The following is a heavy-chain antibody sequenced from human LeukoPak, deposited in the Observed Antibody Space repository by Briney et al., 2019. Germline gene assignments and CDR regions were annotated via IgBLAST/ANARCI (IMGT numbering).Heavy chain of an antibody. CDR2: INPSGGST. CDR3: AGSYCSGGSCYTGWFDP. CDR1: GYTFTSYY. J-gene: IGHJ5*02. Sequence: ASVKVSCKASGYTFTSYYMHWVRQAPGQGLEWMGIINPSGGSTSYAQKFQGRVTMTRDTSTSTVYMELSSLRSEDTAVYYCAGSYCSGGSCYTGWFDPWGQGTLVTVSS. V-gene: IGHV1-46*01. D-gene: IGHD2-15*01.